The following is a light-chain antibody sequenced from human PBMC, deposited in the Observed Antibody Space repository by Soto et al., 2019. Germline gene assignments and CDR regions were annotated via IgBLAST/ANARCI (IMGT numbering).Light chain of an antibody. CDR3: QQYNNWPRT. CDR2: GAS. Sequence: EIVMTQSPATLSVSPGERATLSCRASQSVSSNLAWYQQKPGQAPRLLFYGASTRATGIPARFSGSGSGTEFTLTIRSLQSEDFAVYYCQQYNNWPRTFGQGTKVEIK. J-gene: IGKJ1*01. V-gene: IGKV3-15*01. CDR1: QSVSSN.